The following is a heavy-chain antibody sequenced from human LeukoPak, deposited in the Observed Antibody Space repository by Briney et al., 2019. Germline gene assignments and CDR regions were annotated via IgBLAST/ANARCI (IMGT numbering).Heavy chain of an antibody. Sequence: PSETLSLTCTVSGGSISSSSYYWGWIRQPPGKGLEWIGSIYYSGSTNYNPSLKSRVTISVDTSKNQFSLKLSSVTAADTAVYYCARNLGGYYFDYWGQGTLVTVSS. CDR1: GGSISSSSYY. CDR2: IYYSGST. D-gene: IGHD3-16*01. CDR3: ARNLGGYYFDY. J-gene: IGHJ4*02. V-gene: IGHV4-39*07.